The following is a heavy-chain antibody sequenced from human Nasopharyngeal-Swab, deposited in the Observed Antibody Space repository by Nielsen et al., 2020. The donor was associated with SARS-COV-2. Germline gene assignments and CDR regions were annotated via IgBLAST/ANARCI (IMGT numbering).Heavy chain of an antibody. CDR3: ARLSNWYFDL. CDR1: GGSISSSSYY. CDR2: IYYSGST. J-gene: IGHJ2*01. V-gene: IGHV4-39*01. Sequence: SQTLSLTCTVSGGSISSSSYYWGWIRQPPGKGLEWIGSIYYSGSTYYNPSLKSRVTISVDTSKNQFSLKLSSVTAADTAVYYCARLSNWYFDLWGRGTLVTAPQ.